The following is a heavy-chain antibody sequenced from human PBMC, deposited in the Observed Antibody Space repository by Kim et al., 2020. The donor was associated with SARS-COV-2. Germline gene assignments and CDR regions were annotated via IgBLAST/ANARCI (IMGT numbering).Heavy chain of an antibody. D-gene: IGHD2-2*01. V-gene: IGHV4-39*07. Sequence: SETLSLTCTVSGGSISSSSYYWGWVRQPPGKGLEWIGHIYHSGVTSYNPSLKSRVTISVDTSNNQFSLKLNSVTAADTAVYYCGRVCSSTTCGHSAVDVWGQGTTVTVSS. CDR1: GGSISSSSYY. CDR3: GRVCSSTTCGHSAVDV. CDR2: IYHSGVT. J-gene: IGHJ6*02.